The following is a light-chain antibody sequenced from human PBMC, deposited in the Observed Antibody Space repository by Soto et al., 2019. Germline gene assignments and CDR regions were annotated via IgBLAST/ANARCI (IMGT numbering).Light chain of an antibody. Sequence: QSALTQPRSVSGSPGQSVTISCTGTSSDVGGYDYVSWYQQHPGKAPKLILYDVTKRPSGVPDRFSGSKSGNTASLTISGLQADDGADYYCCSCAGSFSKAIFGGGTKVTVL. CDR3: CSCAGSFSKAI. CDR2: DVT. V-gene: IGLV2-11*01. J-gene: IGLJ2*01. CDR1: SSDVGGYDY.